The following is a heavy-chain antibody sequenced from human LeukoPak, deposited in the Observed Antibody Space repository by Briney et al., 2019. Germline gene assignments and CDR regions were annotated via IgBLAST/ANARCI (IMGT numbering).Heavy chain of an antibody. CDR2: ISAYNGNT. V-gene: IGHV1-18*01. CDR3: ARGYSSGWYWYFDL. D-gene: IGHD6-19*01. Sequence: ASVKVSCKASGYTFTSYGISWVRQAPGQGLEWMGWISAYNGNTDYAQKPQGRVTMTTDTSTSTAYMELRSLRSDDTAVYYCARGYSSGWYWYFDLWGRGTLVTVSS. J-gene: IGHJ2*01. CDR1: GYTFTSYG.